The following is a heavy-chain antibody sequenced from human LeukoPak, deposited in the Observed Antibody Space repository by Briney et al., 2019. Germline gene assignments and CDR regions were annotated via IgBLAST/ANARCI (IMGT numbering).Heavy chain of an antibody. D-gene: IGHD5-18*01. V-gene: IGHV3-7*01. CDR1: GFTFSSYW. CDR3: ARGDDVDTPREGWFDP. J-gene: IGHJ5*02. CDR2: VKQDGSEK. Sequence: PGGSLRLSCAASGFTFSSYWMSWVRQAPGKGLEWVANVKQDGSEKYYVDSVKGRFTISRDNAKNSLYLQMNSLRAEDTAVYYCARGDDVDTPREGWFDPWGQGTLVTVSS.